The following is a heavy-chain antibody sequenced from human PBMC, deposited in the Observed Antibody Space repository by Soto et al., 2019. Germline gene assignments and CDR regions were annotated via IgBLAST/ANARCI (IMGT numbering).Heavy chain of an antibody. CDR1: GFTFSSYS. V-gene: IGHV3-48*01. CDR2: ISSSSSTI. J-gene: IGHJ6*03. Sequence: GGSLRLSCAASGFTFSSYSMNWVRQAPGKGLEWVSYISSSSSTIYYADSVKGRFTISRDNAKNSLYLQMNSLRAEDTAVYYCARRIQLFIRPYYYYYMDVWGKGTTVTVSS. CDR3: ARRIQLFIRPYYYYYMDV. D-gene: IGHD5-18*01.